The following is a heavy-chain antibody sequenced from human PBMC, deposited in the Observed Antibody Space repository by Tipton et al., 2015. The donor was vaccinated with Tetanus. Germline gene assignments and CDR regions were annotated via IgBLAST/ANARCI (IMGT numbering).Heavy chain of an antibody. Sequence: TLSLTCAAYGGSFGGYYWSWIRQPPGKGLEWIGEISNSGGTNYNPSLKSRVTMSIDTSKKQFSLNRTSVTAADTAMYYCARGSVVITAAKCLDYWGQGTQVTVSS. CDR1: GGSFGGYY. D-gene: IGHD2-2*01. CDR2: ISNSGGT. V-gene: IGHV4-34*01. J-gene: IGHJ4*02. CDR3: ARGSVVITAAKCLDY.